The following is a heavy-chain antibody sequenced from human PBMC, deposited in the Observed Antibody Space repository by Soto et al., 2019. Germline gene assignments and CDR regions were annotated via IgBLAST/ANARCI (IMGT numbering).Heavy chain of an antibody. V-gene: IGHV3-23*01. CDR3: AKNCGGNCYSPSRIAFQH. CDR1: GFTFTNYA. D-gene: IGHD2-21*01. Sequence: EVQLLASGGGLVQPGGSLRLSCVASGFTFTNYALSWVRQAPGKGLEWVSSISGSGTDTKYADSVKGRFTISRDNSKNTVYLQVNSLRGEDTAVYYCAKNCGGNCYSPSRIAFQHWGQGTQVTVSS. CDR2: ISGSGTDT. J-gene: IGHJ1*01.